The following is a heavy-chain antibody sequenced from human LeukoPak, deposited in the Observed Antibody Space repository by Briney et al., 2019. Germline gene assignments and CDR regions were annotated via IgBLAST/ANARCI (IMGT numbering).Heavy chain of an antibody. CDR2: IWYDGSNK. V-gene: IGHV3-33*08. Sequence: TGGSPRLSCAASGFTFSSYGMHWVRQAPGKGLEWVAVIWYDGSNKYYADSVKGRFTISRDNSKNTLYLQMNSLRAEDTAVYYCARDGSSGWYWVDYWGQGTLVTVSS. CDR3: ARDGSSGWYWVDY. D-gene: IGHD6-19*01. CDR1: GFTFSSYG. J-gene: IGHJ4*02.